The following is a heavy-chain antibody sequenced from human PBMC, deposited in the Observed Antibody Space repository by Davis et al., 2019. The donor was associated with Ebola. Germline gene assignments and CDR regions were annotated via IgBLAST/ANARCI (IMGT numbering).Heavy chain of an antibody. D-gene: IGHD3-16*01. J-gene: IGHJ4*02. CDR1: GFTFSSYS. CDR3: ARGEARGRGYDY. Sequence: GGSLRLSCAASGFTFSSYSMNWVRQAPGKGLEWVSSISSSSSYIYYADSVKGRFTISRDNAKNSLYLQMNSLRAEDMAVYYCARGEARGRGYDYWGQGTLVTVSS. V-gene: IGHV3-21*04. CDR2: ISSSSSYI.